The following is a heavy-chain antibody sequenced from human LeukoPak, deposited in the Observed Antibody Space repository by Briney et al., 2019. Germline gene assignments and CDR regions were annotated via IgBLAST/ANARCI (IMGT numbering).Heavy chain of an antibody. CDR3: ARGGVGHCSGGSCPTSWFDP. V-gene: IGHV1-18*01. Sequence: ASVKVSCKASGYAFTNFGISWVRQAPGQGLEWMGWISPYNGNTDYPQKVRGRVTMTTDTSTSTAYTELRSLRSDDTAVYYCARGGVGHCSGGSCPTSWFDPWGQGTLVTVSS. CDR1: GYAFTNFG. D-gene: IGHD2-15*01. J-gene: IGHJ5*02. CDR2: ISPYNGNT.